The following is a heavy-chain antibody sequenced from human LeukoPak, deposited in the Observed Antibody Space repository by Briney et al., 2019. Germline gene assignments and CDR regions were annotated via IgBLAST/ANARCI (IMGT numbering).Heavy chain of an antibody. J-gene: IGHJ4*02. CDR3: ARGDWGLDY. CDR2: ISGSGGTI. Sequence: GGSLRLSCGASGFTFSLYAMSWVRQAPGKGLEWVSVISGSGGTIGHADSVKGRFTVSRDNSKNTLYLQMNSLRVDDTAVYYCARGDWGLDYWGQGTLVTVSS. V-gene: IGHV3-23*01. D-gene: IGHD7-27*01. CDR1: GFTFSLYA.